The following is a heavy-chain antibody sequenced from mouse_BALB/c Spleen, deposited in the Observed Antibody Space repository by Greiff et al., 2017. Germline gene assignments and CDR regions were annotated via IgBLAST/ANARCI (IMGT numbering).Heavy chain of an antibody. V-gene: IGHV5-12-2*01. CDR1: GFTFSSYT. D-gene: IGHD1-2*01. Sequence: EVKLVESGGGLVQPGGSLKLSCAASGFTFSSYTMSWVRQTPEKRLEWVAYISNGGGSTYYPDTVKGRFTISRDNAKNTLYLQMSSLKSEDTAMYYCARPITTASFAYWGQGTLVTVSA. CDR3: ARPITTASFAY. CDR2: ISNGGGST. J-gene: IGHJ3*01.